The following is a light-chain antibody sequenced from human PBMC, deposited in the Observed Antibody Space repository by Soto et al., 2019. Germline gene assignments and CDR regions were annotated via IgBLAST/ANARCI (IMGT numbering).Light chain of an antibody. CDR1: QSVSSN. J-gene: IGKJ5*01. Sequence: EIVLTQSPGTLSVSPGGRVTFSCRASQSVSSNLAWYQQKPGQTPRLLIYGASTRATGIPDRFSRSGSGTEFTLTISSLQSEDFADYYCQQYQNWPLITFGQGTRLEIK. CDR3: QQYQNWPLIT. V-gene: IGKV3-15*01. CDR2: GAS.